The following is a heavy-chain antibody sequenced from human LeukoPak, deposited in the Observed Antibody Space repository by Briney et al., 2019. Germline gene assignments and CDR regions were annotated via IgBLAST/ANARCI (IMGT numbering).Heavy chain of an antibody. CDR3: ASGSVVTALDQ. J-gene: IGHJ4*02. V-gene: IGHV4-59*01. CDR1: GGSITTYC. D-gene: IGHD2-21*02. CDR2: TYYTGNT. Sequence: KPSETLSLTCAVSGGSITTYCWTWIRQPPGQALEWIGYTYYTGNTKYNPSLESRVTMSIDTSKNEFSLKIYSVNAADTAVYFCASGSVVTALDQWGQGTLVTVSS.